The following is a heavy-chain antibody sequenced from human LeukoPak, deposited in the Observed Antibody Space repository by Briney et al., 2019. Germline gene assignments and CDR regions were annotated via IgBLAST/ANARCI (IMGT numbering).Heavy chain of an antibody. CDR3: ARDVSSSWYYFDY. CDR1: GYTFTGYY. J-gene: IGHJ4*02. V-gene: IGHV1-2*02. CDR2: INPNSGGT. D-gene: IGHD6-13*01. Sequence: ASVKVSCKASGYTFTGYYMHWVRQAPRQGLEWMGWINPNSGGTNYAQKFQGRVTMTRDTSISTAYMELSRLRSDDTAVYYCARDVSSSWYYFDYWGQGTLVTVSS.